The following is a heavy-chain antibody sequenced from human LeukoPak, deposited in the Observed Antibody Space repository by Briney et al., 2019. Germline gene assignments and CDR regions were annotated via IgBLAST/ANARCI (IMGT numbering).Heavy chain of an antibody. V-gene: IGHV4-38-2*01. D-gene: IGHD4-11*01. CDR3: ARLEMTTESNWFDP. Sequence: PSETLSLTCAVSGYSISSGYYCGWIRQPPGMGLVWLGSIYHSESNYYNPSLKSRVTISVDTSKNQFSLKLSSVTAADTAGYYCARLEMTTESNWFDPWGQGTLVTVSS. CDR1: GYSISSGYY. CDR2: IYHSESN. J-gene: IGHJ5*02.